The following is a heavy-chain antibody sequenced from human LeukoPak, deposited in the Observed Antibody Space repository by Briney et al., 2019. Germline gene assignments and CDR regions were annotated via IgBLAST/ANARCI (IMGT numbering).Heavy chain of an antibody. V-gene: IGHV3-23*01. CDR1: GFTFSSYA. CDR2: ISGSGGST. D-gene: IGHD2-2*01. CDR3: AARIVVVPAASFDY. J-gene: IGHJ4*02. Sequence: GRSLRLSCAASGFTFSSYAMSWVRQAPGKGLEWVSAISGSGGSTYYADSVKGRFTISRDNSKNTLYLQMNSLRAEDTAVYYCAARIVVVPAASFDYWGQGTLVTVSS.